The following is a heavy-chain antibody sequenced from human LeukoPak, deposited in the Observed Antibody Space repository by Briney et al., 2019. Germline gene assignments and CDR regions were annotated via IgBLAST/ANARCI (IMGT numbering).Heavy chain of an antibody. D-gene: IGHD3-10*01. J-gene: IGHJ6*03. CDR3: ARDLRGSGSYHSDYYYYMDV. CDR2: ISSSGSTI. CDR1: GFTFSDYY. Sequence: GGSLRLSGAASGFTFSDYYMSWIRQAPGKGLEWGSYISSSGSTIYYADSVKGRFTISRDNAKNSLYLQMNSLRAEDTAVYYCARDLRGSGSYHSDYYYYMDVWGKGTTVTISS. V-gene: IGHV3-11*01.